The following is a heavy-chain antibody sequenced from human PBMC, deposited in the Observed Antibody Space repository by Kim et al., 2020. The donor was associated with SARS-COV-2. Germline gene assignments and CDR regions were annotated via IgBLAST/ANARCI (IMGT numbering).Heavy chain of an antibody. J-gene: IGHJ4*02. CDR2: ISYDGSNK. CDR1: GFTFSSYA. Sequence: GGSLRLSCAASGFTFSSYAMHWVRQAPGKGLEWVAVISYDGSNKYYADSVKGRFTISRDNSKNTLYLQMNSLRAEDTAVYYCARDIYYYDSSGYSHFDYWGQGTLVTVSS. CDR3: ARDIYYYDSSGYSHFDY. D-gene: IGHD3-22*01. V-gene: IGHV3-30-3*01.